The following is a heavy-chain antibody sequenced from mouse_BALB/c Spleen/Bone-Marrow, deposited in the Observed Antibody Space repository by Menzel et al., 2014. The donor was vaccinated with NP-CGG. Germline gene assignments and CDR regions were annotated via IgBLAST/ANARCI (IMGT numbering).Heavy chain of an antibody. CDR3: ARKGYGNYHYYAMDY. CDR2: INPSTGYT. D-gene: IGHD2-1*01. CDR1: GYTFTSYW. Sequence: QVQLQQSGAELAKPGASVKMSCKASGYTFTSYWMYWIKRRPGQGLEWVGYINPSTGYTEYNQKFKDKATLTADKSSNTAYMQLSSLTSEDSAVYYCARKGYGNYHYYAMDYWGQGTSVTVPS. J-gene: IGHJ4*01. V-gene: IGHV1-7*01.